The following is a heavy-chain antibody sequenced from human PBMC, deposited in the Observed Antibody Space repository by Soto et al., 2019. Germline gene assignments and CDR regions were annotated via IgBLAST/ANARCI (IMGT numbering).Heavy chain of an antibody. CDR1: GYSFISHY. D-gene: IGHD1-1*01. J-gene: IGHJ5*02. CDR3: ATDTRWKDLVWWCDP. Sequence: ASVKVSCKAFGYSFISHYMHWVRQAPGQGLEWMGTIHPAGINTAYAQKFQGRVTMTTDTSTSTVYMELISLTSEDTAVYYCATDTRWKDLVWWCDPGG. CDR2: IHPAGINT. V-gene: IGHV1-46*03.